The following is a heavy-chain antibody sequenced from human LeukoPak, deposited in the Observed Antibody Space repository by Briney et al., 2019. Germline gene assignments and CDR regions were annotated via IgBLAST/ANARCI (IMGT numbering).Heavy chain of an antibody. Sequence: GGSLRLSCAASGFTFSDYYMSWIRQAPGKGLEWVSYISSSGSTIYYADSVKGRFTISRDNAKNSLYLQMNSLRAEDTAVYYCAREQQLPHYYYYYGMDVWGQGTTVTVSS. CDR3: AREQQLPHYYYYYGMDV. CDR1: GFTFSDYY. D-gene: IGHD6-13*01. J-gene: IGHJ6*02. V-gene: IGHV3-11*01. CDR2: ISSSGSTI.